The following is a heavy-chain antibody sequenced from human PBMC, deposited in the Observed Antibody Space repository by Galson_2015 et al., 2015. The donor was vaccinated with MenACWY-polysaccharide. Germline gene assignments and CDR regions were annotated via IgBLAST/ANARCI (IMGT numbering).Heavy chain of an antibody. J-gene: IGHJ6*03. D-gene: IGHD2-2*01. CDR1: GDSVSSDGAA. CDR3: AREPKQLPAPYSYYFFMDV. Sequence: CAISGDSVSSDGAAWNWIRESPSRGLEWLGRTYYRSKWNNDYAVSVKSRITITPDTSNNQVSLQLLSVTPEDTGVYFCAREPKQLPAPYSYYFFMDVWGKGTAVTVSS. V-gene: IGHV6-1*01. CDR2: TYYRSKWNN.